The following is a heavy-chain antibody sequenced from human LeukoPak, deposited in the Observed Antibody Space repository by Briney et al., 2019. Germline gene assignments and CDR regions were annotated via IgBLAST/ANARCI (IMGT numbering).Heavy chain of an antibody. D-gene: IGHD6-19*01. CDR1: GFTFSNYG. Sequence: GGSLRLSCAASGFTFSNYGMQWVRQAPGKGLEWVAVIWYDGSSKYYTDSVKGRFTISRDNSKDTLYLQMNSLRADDTGIYYCARSGGRGWYPADYWGQGTLVTVSS. CDR2: IWYDGSSK. CDR3: ARSGGRGWYPADY. J-gene: IGHJ4*02. V-gene: IGHV3-33*01.